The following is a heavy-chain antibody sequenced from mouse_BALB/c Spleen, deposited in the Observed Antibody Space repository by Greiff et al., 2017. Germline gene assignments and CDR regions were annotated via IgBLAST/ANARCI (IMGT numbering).Heavy chain of an antibody. CDR1: GYTFTSYW. Sequence: VQLVESGAELAKPGASVKMSCKASGYTFTSYWMHWVKQRPGQGLEWIGYINPSTGYTEYNQKFKDKATLTADKSSSTAYMQLSSLTSEDSAVYYCARRRTPFDYWGQGTTLTVSS. CDR3: ARRRTPFDY. V-gene: IGHV1-7*01. CDR2: INPSTGYT. J-gene: IGHJ2*01.